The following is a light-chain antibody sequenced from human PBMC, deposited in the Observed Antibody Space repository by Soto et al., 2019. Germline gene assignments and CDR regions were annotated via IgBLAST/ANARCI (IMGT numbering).Light chain of an antibody. J-gene: IGKJ1*01. CDR2: GAS. Sequence: ETVLTQSPGTLSLSPGERATLSCRASQSVSSSYFAWYQQKPGQAPRLLIYGASSRATGIPDRFSGSGSGTDFTLTISRLEPEDFAVYYCQQYSDSWWTFGQGTKVEIK. CDR1: QSVSSSY. V-gene: IGKV3-20*01. CDR3: QQYSDSWWT.